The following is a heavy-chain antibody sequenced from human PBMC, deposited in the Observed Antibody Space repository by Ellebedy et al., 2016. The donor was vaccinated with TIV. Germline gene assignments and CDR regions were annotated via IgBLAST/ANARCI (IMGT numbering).Heavy chain of an antibody. D-gene: IGHD2-2*01. CDR2: VGGGDDRT. CDR3: AKGHTASFFYLFDS. CDR1: GFTAFNFA. J-gene: IGHJ5*01. V-gene: IGHV3-23*01. Sequence: LSLTCEASGFTAFNFAMSWVRQAPGKGLEWFSAVGGGDDRTFYADAVKGRFTISRDNSKNTVTLQMQSLRAEDTALYYCAKGHTASFFYLFDSWGQGTLVTVSS.